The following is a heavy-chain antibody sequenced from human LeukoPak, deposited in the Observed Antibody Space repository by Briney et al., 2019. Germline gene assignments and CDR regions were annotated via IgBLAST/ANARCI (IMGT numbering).Heavy chain of an antibody. Sequence: PSETLSLTCTVSGGSISSSSYYWGWIRQPPGKGLERIGSIYYSGSTYYNPSLKSRVTISVDTSKNQFSLKLSSVTAADTAVYYCARLTGTVDYWGQGTLVTVSS. V-gene: IGHV4-39*07. J-gene: IGHJ4*02. CDR1: GGSISSSSYY. CDR3: ARLTGTVDY. D-gene: IGHD1-7*01. CDR2: IYYSGST.